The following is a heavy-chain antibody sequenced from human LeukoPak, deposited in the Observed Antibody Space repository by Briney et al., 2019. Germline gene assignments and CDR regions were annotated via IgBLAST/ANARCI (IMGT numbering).Heavy chain of an antibody. CDR1: GGTFSSYA. J-gene: IGHJ4*02. Sequence: ASVKVSCKACGGTFSSYAISWVRQAPGQGLEWMGGIIPIFGTANYAQKFQGRVTITADESTSTAYMELSSLRSEDTAVYYCARVRVSRLGELSWLHDYWGQGTLVTVSS. CDR2: IIPIFGTA. CDR3: ARVRVSRLGELSWLHDY. D-gene: IGHD3-16*02. V-gene: IGHV1-69*13.